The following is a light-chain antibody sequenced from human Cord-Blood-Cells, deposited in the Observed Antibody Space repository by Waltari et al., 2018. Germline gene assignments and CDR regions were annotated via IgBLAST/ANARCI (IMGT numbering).Light chain of an antibody. CDR2: DVS. CDR3: CAYAGSYTYV. J-gene: IGLJ1*01. V-gene: IGLV2-11*01. CDR1: SSDVGGYNY. Sequence: QSALTQPRSVSGSPGQSVTISCTGTSSDVGGYNYVSWYQQHPGKAPKLMIYDVSKRPAGGPERFSGSKCGNTASLTISGLQAEDEADYYCCAYAGSYTYVFGTGTKVTVL.